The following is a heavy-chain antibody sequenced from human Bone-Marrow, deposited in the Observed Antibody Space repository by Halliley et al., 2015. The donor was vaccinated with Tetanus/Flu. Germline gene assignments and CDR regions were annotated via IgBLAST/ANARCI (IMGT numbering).Heavy chain of an antibody. Sequence: LEWVGRMQTNTGGGTTDYAAPVKGRFTISRDDSKNTMFLQMNSLRSDDTAIYYCVTDRGGFDYWGQGTLVTVSS. V-gene: IGHV3-15*01. CDR3: VTDRGGFDY. J-gene: IGHJ4*02. CDR2: MQTNTGGGTT.